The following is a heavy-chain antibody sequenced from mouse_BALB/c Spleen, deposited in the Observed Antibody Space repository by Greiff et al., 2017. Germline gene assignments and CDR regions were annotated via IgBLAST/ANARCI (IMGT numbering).Heavy chain of an antibody. CDR3: ARDLGSSPYFDY. V-gene: IGHV14-3*02. D-gene: IGHD1-1*01. Sequence: EVQLQQSGAELVKPGASVKLSCTASGFNIKDTYMHWVKQRPEQGLEWIGRIDPANGNTKYDPKFQCKATITADTSSNTAYLQLSSLTSEDTAVYYCARDLGSSPYFDYWGQGTTLTVSS. CDR2: IDPANGNT. J-gene: IGHJ2*01. CDR1: GFNIKDTY.